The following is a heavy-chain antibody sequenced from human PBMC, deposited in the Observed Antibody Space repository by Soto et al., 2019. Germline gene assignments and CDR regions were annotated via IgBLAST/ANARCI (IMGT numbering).Heavy chain of an antibody. CDR3: ARGGVAGFDP. D-gene: IGHD6-19*01. CDR1: GGTFSSSI. V-gene: IGHV1-69*02. Sequence: QVQLVQSGAEVKKPGSSVKVSCKASGGTFSSSIISWVRQAPGQGLEWMGRIIPIVGIANYAQRFQGRVTITADKSPSTAYMEMSSLRSEDTAVYYCARGGVAGFDPWGQGTLVTVSS. CDR2: IIPIVGIA. J-gene: IGHJ5*02.